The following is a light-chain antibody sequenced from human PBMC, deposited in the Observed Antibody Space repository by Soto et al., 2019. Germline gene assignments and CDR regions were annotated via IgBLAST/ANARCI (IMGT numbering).Light chain of an antibody. V-gene: IGKV1-27*01. J-gene: IGKJ3*01. Sequence: DIQMTQSPSSLSASVGDRVTITCRASQGISSSLAWYQQKPGNAPKLLIYAASTLQSGVPSRFSGSGSGTDFTLTISSLQLEDFATYYCEKYDSVPWTFGPGTKVEIK. CDR3: EKYDSVPWT. CDR2: AAS. CDR1: QGISSS.